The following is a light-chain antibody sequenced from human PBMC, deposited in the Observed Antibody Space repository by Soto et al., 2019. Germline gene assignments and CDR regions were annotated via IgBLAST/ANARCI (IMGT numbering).Light chain of an antibody. Sequence: QSVLTQPASVSGSPGQSITISCTGTRSDVGGYNYVSWYQQNPGKAPKLMIYDVSNRPSGVSNRFSGSKSGNTASLTISGLQAEDEADYYCCSYTSVSTVVFGGGTKVTVL. CDR2: DVS. J-gene: IGLJ2*01. CDR3: CSYTSVSTVV. CDR1: RSDVGGYNY. V-gene: IGLV2-14*01.